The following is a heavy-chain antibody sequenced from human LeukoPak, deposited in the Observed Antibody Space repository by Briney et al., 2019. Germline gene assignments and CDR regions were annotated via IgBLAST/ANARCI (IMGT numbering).Heavy chain of an antibody. CDR3: ARHRDYDFWSGYPDAFDI. J-gene: IGHJ3*02. CDR1: GYSISSGYY. D-gene: IGHD3-3*01. CDR2: ICHSGST. V-gene: IGHV4-38-2*01. Sequence: SETLSLTCAVSGYSISSGYYWGWIRQPPGKGLEWIGSICHSGSTYYNPSLKSRVTISVDTSKNQFSLKLSSVTAADTAVYYCARHRDYDFWSGYPDAFDIWGQGTMVTVSS.